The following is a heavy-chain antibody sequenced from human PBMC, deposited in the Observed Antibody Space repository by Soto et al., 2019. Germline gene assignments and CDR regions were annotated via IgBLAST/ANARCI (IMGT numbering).Heavy chain of an antibody. CDR3: TRGPSKDHSDGFDR. V-gene: IGHV6-1*01. Sequence: SQTLSLTCAISGDSVSSKSAAWNWVRQSPSRGLEWLGRTYYRSKWNKDYAVSVKSRITISPDTSKNQFSLQLNSVTPEDTAVYYCTRGPSKDHSDGFDRWAQGKMVTVSS. J-gene: IGHJ3*02. CDR1: GDSVSSKSAA. D-gene: IGHD4-4*01. CDR2: TYYRSKWNK.